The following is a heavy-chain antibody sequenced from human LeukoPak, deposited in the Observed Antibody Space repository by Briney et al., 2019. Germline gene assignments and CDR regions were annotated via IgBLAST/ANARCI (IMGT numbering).Heavy chain of an antibody. V-gene: IGHV3-30-3*01. CDR2: ISYDGSDK. D-gene: IGHD6-19*01. J-gene: IGHJ4*02. Sequence: PGGSLRVSCAASGFTFSSYAMHWVSQAPGKGMEWVAVISYDGSDKYYADSVKGRFTISRDNSKNTLYLQMNSLRAEDTAVYYCAISTSQVSDGFDTYSSGWYYFDYWGQGTLVTVSS. CDR3: AISTSQVSDGFDTYSSGWYYFDY. CDR1: GFTFSSYA.